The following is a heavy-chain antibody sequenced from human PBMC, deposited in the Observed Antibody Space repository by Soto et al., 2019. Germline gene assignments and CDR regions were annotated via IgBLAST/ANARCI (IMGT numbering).Heavy chain of an antibody. CDR3: ATFIVGATM. D-gene: IGHD1-26*01. V-gene: IGHV3-53*01. Sequence: XGSLRLSCAVSGFTVSSNYMSWVRQAPGKGLEWVSLIYSGGSTYYADSVKGRFTISRDNSKNTLYLQMNSLRAEDTAVYYCATFIVGATMWGPGTLVTVSS. CDR1: GFTVSSNY. J-gene: IGHJ4*02. CDR2: IYSGGST.